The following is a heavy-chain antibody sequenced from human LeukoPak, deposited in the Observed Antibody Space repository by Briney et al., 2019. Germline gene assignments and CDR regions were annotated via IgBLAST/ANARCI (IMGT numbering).Heavy chain of an antibody. Sequence: PGGSLRLSCAASGFIFSNYAMQWVRQAPGMGLEWVAFIRYDGGNTYYADSVKGRFTISRDNSKNTLYLQMNSLRAEDTAAYYCAKERIAAAGTIPLFDYWGQGTLVTVSS. V-gene: IGHV3-30*02. CDR1: GFIFSNYA. J-gene: IGHJ4*02. D-gene: IGHD6-13*01. CDR2: IRYDGGNT. CDR3: AKERIAAAGTIPLFDY.